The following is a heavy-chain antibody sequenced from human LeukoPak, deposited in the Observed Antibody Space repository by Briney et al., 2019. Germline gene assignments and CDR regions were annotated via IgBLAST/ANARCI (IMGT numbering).Heavy chain of an antibody. CDR3: AKGTSGSSHSAGHY. CDR2: FTYDESEK. CDR1: GFTVSSNY. Sequence: GSLRLSCAASGFTVSSNYMNWVRQAPGKGLEWVASFTYDESEKFYGDSVKGRFTISRDISRNTVYLQMNSLRAEDTAIYSCAKGTSGSSHSAGHYWGQGTLVTVSS. J-gene: IGHJ4*02. V-gene: IGHV3-30*18. D-gene: IGHD2-15*01.